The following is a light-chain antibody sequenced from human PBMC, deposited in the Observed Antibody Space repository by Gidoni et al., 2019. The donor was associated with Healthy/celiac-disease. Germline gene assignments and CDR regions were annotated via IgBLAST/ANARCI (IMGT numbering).Light chain of an antibody. CDR3: QQYNNWRLT. CDR2: VAS. J-gene: IGKJ4*01. Sequence: IVMTQSTATLSVSPGERATLSCRASQSVSSNLAWYQQQPGQAPRLLIYVASTRATGIPARFSGSGSGTEFTLTLCSLQSEDFAVYYCQQYNNWRLTFGGGTKVEIK. V-gene: IGKV3-15*01. CDR1: QSVSSN.